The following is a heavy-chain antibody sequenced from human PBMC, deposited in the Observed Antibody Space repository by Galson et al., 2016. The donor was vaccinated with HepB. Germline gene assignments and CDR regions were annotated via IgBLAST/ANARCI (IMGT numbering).Heavy chain of an antibody. V-gene: IGHV3-7*04. CDR3: ARAGGVANGYALDI. CDR1: GFTFTSHW. J-gene: IGHJ3*02. CDR2: IKEDGSHK. Sequence: SLRLSCAVSGFTFTSHWMTWIRQAPGQGLEWVAKIKEDGSHKYYVDSVQGRVTISRDNAKNSLYLQMNSLRAEDTAVYYCARAGGVANGYALDIWGQGTMVSVSS. D-gene: IGHD1-26*01.